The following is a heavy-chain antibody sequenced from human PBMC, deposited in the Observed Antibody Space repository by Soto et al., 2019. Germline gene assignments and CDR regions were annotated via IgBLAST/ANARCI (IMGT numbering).Heavy chain of an antibody. D-gene: IGHD4-4*01. CDR3: ARDVDYSFDY. V-gene: IGHV3-48*01. CDR1: GFSFSGYS. J-gene: IGHJ4*02. Sequence: GGSLRLSCAASGFSFSGYSMNWVRQAPGKGLEWVSYINIISGTISYADSVQGRFTTSSDNAKNSLFLQMNSLRAEDTAVYYCARDVDYSFDYWGQGTLVTVSS. CDR2: INIISGTI.